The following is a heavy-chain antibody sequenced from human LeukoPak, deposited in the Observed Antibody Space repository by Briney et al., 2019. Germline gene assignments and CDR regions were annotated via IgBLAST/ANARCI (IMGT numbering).Heavy chain of an antibody. D-gene: IGHD1-7*01. J-gene: IGHJ4*02. CDR3: AKDSRNYFSPDY. V-gene: IGHV3-30*02. CDR1: GFTFSSYG. CDR2: IRYDGSNT. Sequence: AGSLRLSCAASGFTFSSYGMHWVRQAPGTGLEWVAFIRYDGSNTYYSDSVKGRFTISRDNSKNSLYLQMKSLRAEDTAVYYCAKDSRNYFSPDYWGQGTLVTVSS.